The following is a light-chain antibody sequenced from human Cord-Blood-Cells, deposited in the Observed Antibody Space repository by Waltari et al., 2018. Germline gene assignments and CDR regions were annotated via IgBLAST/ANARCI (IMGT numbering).Light chain of an antibody. CDR3: SSYAGSNNFVV. J-gene: IGLJ2*01. CDR2: EVS. V-gene: IGLV2-8*01. Sequence: QSALTQPPSASGSPGQSVTISCTGTSSDVGGSNYVSWYQQHPGKAPKLMIYEVSKRPSGGPDRFSGSKSCNTASLTVSGLQAEGEADYYCSSYAGSNNFVVFGGGTKLTVL. CDR1: SSDVGGSNY.